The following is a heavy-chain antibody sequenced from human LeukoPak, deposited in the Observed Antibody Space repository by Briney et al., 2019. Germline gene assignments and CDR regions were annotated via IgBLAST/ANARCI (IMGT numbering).Heavy chain of an antibody. CDR2: IKSKTDGGTT. D-gene: IGHD3-10*01. J-gene: IGHJ4*02. Sequence: GGSLRLSCAASGFTFSNAWMSWVRQAPGKGLEWVGRIKSKTDGGTTDYAAPVKGRFSMSRDDAKNTLYLQMNSLKTEHTAVYYCTTVLWFGETRSDYWGQGTLVTVSS. CDR3: TTVLWFGETRSDY. CDR1: GFTFSNAW. V-gene: IGHV3-15*01.